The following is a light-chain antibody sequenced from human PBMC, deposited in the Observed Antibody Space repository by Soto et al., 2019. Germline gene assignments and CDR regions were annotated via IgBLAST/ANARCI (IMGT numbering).Light chain of an antibody. V-gene: IGKV3-11*01. Sequence: EIVLTQYPATLSLSPGERATLSCWASQSVSNSLAWYQQRPGQSPRLLIYDVSTRAPGIPARFGGSGSGTDFTLTIGSLETEDFAVYYCQQRTNWPLTFGGGTKVDIK. CDR3: QQRTNWPLT. CDR2: DVS. J-gene: IGKJ4*01. CDR1: QSVSNS.